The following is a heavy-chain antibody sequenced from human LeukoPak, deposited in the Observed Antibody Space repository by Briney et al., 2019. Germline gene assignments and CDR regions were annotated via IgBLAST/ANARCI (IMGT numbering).Heavy chain of an antibody. CDR2: ISDTGVST. CDR3: AREGAAVTAFDY. D-gene: IGHD5-18*01. J-gene: IGHJ4*02. CDR1: GFTFSNYA. V-gene: IGHV3-23*01. Sequence: GGSLRLSRAASGFTFSNYAMSWVRQAPGKGLEWVSGISDTGVSTYYADSVKGRFTISRDNSKNTLYLQMISLRAEDTAVYYCAREGAAVTAFDYWGQGTLVTVSS.